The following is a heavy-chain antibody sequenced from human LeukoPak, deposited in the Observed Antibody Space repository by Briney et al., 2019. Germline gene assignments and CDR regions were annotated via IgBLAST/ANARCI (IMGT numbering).Heavy chain of an antibody. CDR2: IYYSGST. J-gene: IGHJ5*02. Sequence: SETLSLTCTVSGGSISSSSYYWGWIRQPPGKGLEWMGSIYYSGSTYYNPSLKSRVTISVDTSKNQFSLKLSSVTAADTAVYYCARDKDLLPTAWFDPWGQGTLVTVSS. D-gene: IGHD2-15*01. CDR3: ARDKDLLPTAWFDP. CDR1: GGSISSSSYY. V-gene: IGHV4-39*07.